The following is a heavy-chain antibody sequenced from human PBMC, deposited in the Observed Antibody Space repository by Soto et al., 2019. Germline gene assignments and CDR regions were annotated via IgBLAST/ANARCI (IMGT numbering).Heavy chain of an antibody. Sequence: VASVKVSCKTSGYTFTSYGINWVRQATGQGLEWMGWMSPNSGNTGYAQKFQGRVSMTRSTSISTAYMELSSLTSEDSAVYYCARWGRIPAAGPNFDYRGQGTLVTVSS. CDR3: ARWGRIPAAGPNFDY. CDR2: MSPNSGNT. V-gene: IGHV1-8*01. CDR1: GYTFTSYG. J-gene: IGHJ4*02. D-gene: IGHD6-13*01.